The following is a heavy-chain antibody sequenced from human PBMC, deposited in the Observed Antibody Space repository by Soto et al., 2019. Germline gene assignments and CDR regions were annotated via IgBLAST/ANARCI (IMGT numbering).Heavy chain of an antibody. CDR1: GFTFSSYA. D-gene: IGHD1-26*01. Sequence: EVQLLECGGGLVQPGGSLRLSCAASGFTFSSYAMRWVRQAPVKGLEWVSAISGSGDSTYYADSVKGRFTISRDNSKNTLYLQMNSLRAEDTAVYYCARRGSGSDYDYWGQGTLVTVSS. CDR3: ARRGSGSDYDY. CDR2: ISGSGDST. J-gene: IGHJ4*02. V-gene: IGHV3-23*01.